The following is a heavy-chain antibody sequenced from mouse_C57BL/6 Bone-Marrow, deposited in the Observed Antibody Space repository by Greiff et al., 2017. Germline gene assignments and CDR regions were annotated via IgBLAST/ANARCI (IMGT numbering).Heavy chain of an antibody. D-gene: IGHD1-1*01. CDR1: GYSFTDYN. CDR2: INPNYGTT. CDR3: ASDITTVVATDAMDY. Sequence: EVQLQQSGPELVKPGASVKISCKASGYSFTDYNMNWVKQSNGKSLEWIGVINPNYGTTSYNQKFKGKATLTVDQSSSTAYMQLNSLTAEDSAVYYCASDITTVVATDAMDYWGQGTSVTVSS. J-gene: IGHJ4*01. V-gene: IGHV1-39*01.